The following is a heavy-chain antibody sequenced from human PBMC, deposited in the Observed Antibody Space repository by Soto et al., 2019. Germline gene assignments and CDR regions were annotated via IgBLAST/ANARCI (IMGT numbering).Heavy chain of an antibody. J-gene: IGHJ6*02. Sequence: QVQLVQSGSEVKNPGSSVKVSCKASGGTFSSYGINWVRQAPGQGPEWMGGIIPIIATTNYAQKFQGRVTRTADEXXSXAXKELSRLRSEDTAMYYCARFRHCSGNSCSYYYGLDVWGQGTTVTVSS. V-gene: IGHV1-69*12. CDR3: ARFRHCSGNSCSYYYGLDV. CDR2: IIPIIATT. CDR1: GGTFSSYG. D-gene: IGHD2-15*01.